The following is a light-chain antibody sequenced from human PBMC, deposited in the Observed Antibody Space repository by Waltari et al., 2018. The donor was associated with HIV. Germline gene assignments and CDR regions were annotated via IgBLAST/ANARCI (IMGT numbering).Light chain of an antibody. CDR1: SSDVGSYNL. CDR3: CSYAGSSTLV. V-gene: IGLV2-23*02. Sequence: QSALTQPASVSGSPGQSITISCTGTSSDVGSYNLVSWYQQHPGKAPKLMIYEVSKRPSGVSNRFSGSKSCNTASLTIPGLQAEDEADYYCCSYAGSSTLVFGGGTKLTVL. CDR2: EVS. J-gene: IGLJ2*01.